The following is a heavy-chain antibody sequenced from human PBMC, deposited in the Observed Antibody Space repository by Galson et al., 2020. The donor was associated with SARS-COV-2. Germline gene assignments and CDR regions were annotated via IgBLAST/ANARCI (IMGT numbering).Heavy chain of an antibody. CDR1: GFTFSNAW. CDR3: ATELQYFEWGDNWFDP. J-gene: IGHJ5*02. V-gene: IGHV3-15*01. Sequence: TGGSLRLSCEVSGFTFSNAWMSWVRQAPGKGLEWVGRIKRKTDGETTEYAAPVKGRFTISRDDSKDTLYLQMNSLKTEDTAVYFCATELQYFEWGDNWFDPWGQGTLVIVSS. CDR2: IKRKTDGETT. D-gene: IGHD3-9*01.